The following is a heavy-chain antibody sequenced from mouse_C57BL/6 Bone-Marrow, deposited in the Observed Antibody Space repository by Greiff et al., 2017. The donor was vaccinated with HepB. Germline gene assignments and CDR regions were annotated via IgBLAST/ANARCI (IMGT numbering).Heavy chain of an antibody. Sequence: VQLQQSGAELVKPGASVKISCKASGYAFSSYWMNWVKQRPGKGLEWIGQIYPGDGDTNYNGKFKGKATLTADKSSSTAYMQLSSLTSEDSAVYFCARRLGLYWYFDVWGTGTTVTVSS. CDR2: IYPGDGDT. J-gene: IGHJ1*03. CDR3: ARRLGLYWYFDV. V-gene: IGHV1-80*01. CDR1: GYAFSSYW. D-gene: IGHD4-1*01.